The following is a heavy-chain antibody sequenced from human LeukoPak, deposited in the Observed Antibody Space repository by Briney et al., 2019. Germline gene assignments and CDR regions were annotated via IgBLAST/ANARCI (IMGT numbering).Heavy chain of an antibody. V-gene: IGHV4-4*07. CDR2: IYTSGST. CDR1: GGSISSYY. J-gene: IGHJ3*02. Sequence: SETLSLTCTVSGGSISSYYWSWIRQPAGKGLEWIGRIYTSGSTNYNPSLKSRVTMSVDTSKNQFSLKLSSVTAADTAVYYCARDPGYVDFGWAFDIWGQGTMVTVSS. CDR3: ARDPGYVDFGWAFDI. D-gene: IGHD4-17*01.